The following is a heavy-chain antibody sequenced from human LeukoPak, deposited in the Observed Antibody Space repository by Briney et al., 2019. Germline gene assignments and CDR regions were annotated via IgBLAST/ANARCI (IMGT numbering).Heavy chain of an antibody. J-gene: IGHJ4*02. D-gene: IGHD2-15*01. CDR2: IYSGGIT. Sequence: PGGSLRLSCAASGFTVSSNYMSWVRQAPGKGLEWVSVIYSGGITYYADSVKGRFTISRDNSKNTLYLQMNSLRAEDTAVYYCARDLSLYCSGGSCYSLNYWGQGTLVTVSS. CDR1: GFTVSSNY. CDR3: ARDLSLYCSGGSCYSLNY. V-gene: IGHV3-66*01.